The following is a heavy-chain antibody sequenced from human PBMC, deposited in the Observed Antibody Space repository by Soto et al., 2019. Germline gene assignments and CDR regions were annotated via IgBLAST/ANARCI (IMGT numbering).Heavy chain of an antibody. Sequence: SETLSLTCTVSGGSVSSGSNYWSWIRQPPGKGLEWIGYIYYSGSTNYNPSLKSRVTISLGTSKNQFSLKLSSVTAADTAVYYCAREKYYCDTHGSPALDYWGQGTLGTVSS. CDR1: GGSVSSGSNY. J-gene: IGHJ4*02. CDR3: AREKYYCDTHGSPALDY. D-gene: IGHD3-22*01. V-gene: IGHV4-61*01. CDR2: IYYSGST.